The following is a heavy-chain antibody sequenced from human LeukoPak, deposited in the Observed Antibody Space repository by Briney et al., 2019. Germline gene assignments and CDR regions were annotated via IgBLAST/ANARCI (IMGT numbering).Heavy chain of an antibody. CDR1: GGSISSGDYY. D-gene: IGHD7-27*01. Sequence: SETLSLTCTVSGGSISSGDYYWSWTRQPPGKGLEWIGYIYYSGSTYYNPSLKSRVTISVDTSKNQFSLKLSSVTAADTAVYYCARAWGGWFDPWGQGTLVTVSS. CDR3: ARAWGGWFDP. J-gene: IGHJ5*02. CDR2: IYYSGST. V-gene: IGHV4-30-4*08.